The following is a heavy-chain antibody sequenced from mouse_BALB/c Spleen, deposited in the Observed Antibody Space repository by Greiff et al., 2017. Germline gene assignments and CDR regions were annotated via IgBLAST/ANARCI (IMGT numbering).Heavy chain of an antibody. CDR3: ALPYYYGSSFFDY. J-gene: IGHJ2*01. CDR2: IDPENGNT. Sequence: VQLQQSEAELVRPGALVKLSCKASGFNIKDYYMHWVKQRPEQGLEWIGWIDPENGNTIYDPKFQGKASITADTSSNTAYLQLSSLTSEDTAVYYCALPYYYGSSFFDYWGQGTTLTVSS. D-gene: IGHD1-1*01. CDR1: GFNIKDYY. V-gene: IGHV14-1*02.